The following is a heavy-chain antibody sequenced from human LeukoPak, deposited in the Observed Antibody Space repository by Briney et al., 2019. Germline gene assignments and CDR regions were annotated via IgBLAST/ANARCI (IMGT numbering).Heavy chain of an antibody. D-gene: IGHD5-24*01. Sequence: ASVKVSCKASGYTFTSYGISWVRQAPGQGLEWMGWINPNSGGTNYAQKFQGRVTMTRDTSISTAYMELSRLTSDDTATYYCARGKSNLVALNWLDPWGQGTLVTVSS. V-gene: IGHV1-2*02. CDR1: GYTFTSYG. J-gene: IGHJ5*02. CDR3: ARGKSNLVALNWLDP. CDR2: INPNSGGT.